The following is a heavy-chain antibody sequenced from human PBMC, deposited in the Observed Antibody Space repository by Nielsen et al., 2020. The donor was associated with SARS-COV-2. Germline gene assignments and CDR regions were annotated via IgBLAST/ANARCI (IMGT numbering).Heavy chain of an antibody. Sequence: SETLSLTCTVSGGSLSSRNYYWGWIRQPPGKGLEWIGTIYYSGSVSYNPSLRSRVTISVDTSKKHLSLKLTSVTAADTAVYFCARGDIAVVPAAMFGGDDAFDIWGQGTMVRVSS. CDR2: IYYSGSV. V-gene: IGHV4-39*02. CDR3: ARGDIAVVPAAMFGGDDAFDI. J-gene: IGHJ3*02. D-gene: IGHD2-2*01. CDR1: GGSLSSRNYY.